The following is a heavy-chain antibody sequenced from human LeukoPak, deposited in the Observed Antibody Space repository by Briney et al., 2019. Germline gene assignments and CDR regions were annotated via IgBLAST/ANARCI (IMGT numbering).Heavy chain of an antibody. D-gene: IGHD2-15*01. CDR2: VYYRGDT. CDR3: ARHPFATPFDY. CDR1: GDSVSGVY. J-gene: IGHJ4*02. Sequence: PSETLSLTCTVSGDSVSGVYWSWIRQPPGKGLEWIGYVYYRGDTNYNPSLKSRVTMSLDTSKNQVSLRLSSVTAADTAVYYCARHPFATPFDYWGRGTLLTVSS. V-gene: IGHV4-59*08.